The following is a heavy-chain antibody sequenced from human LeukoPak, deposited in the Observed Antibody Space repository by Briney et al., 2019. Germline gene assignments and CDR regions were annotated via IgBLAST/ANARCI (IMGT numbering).Heavy chain of an antibody. J-gene: IGHJ4*02. CDR1: GFTFSGYS. Sequence: GGSLRLSCTASGFTFSGYSMNWVRQAPGKGLEWISYIRSSGSTIYYADSMKGRFTISRDNAMNSLYLQMNSLRAEDTAVYYCAGSVTYYPYFDYWGRGTLVTVSS. CDR2: IRSSGSTI. V-gene: IGHV3-48*04. CDR3: AGSVTYYPYFDY. D-gene: IGHD3-22*01.